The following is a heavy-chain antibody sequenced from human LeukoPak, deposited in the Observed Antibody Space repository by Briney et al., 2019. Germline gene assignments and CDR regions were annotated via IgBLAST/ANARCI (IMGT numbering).Heavy chain of an antibody. CDR2: IYTSGS. J-gene: IGHJ3*02. V-gene: IGHV4-4*07. Sequence: SETLSLTCTVSGGSISSYYWSWVRQPAGKGLEWIGRIYTSGSNYNPSLQSRVTMSLDTSKNQFSLKLSSVTVADTAVYYCARDHIRFGQLLVSPFDIWGQGTTVTVSS. CDR1: GGSISSYY. D-gene: IGHD3-10*01. CDR3: ARDHIRFGQLLVSPFDI.